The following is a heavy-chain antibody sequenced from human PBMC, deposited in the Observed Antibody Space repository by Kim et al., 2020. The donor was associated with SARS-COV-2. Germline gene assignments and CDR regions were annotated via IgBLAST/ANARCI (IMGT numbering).Heavy chain of an antibody. Sequence: GGSLRLSCVTSGFTFNNYRMSWVRQAPGKGLEWVANIKQDGSEKYYVDSVRGRFTISRDNAKNSLYPQMNSLRVEDTAVYYGVTSSGVRGGNDFWGQGTMVTVSS. D-gene: IGHD3-10*01. CDR1: GFTFNNYR. CDR3: VTSSGVRGGNDF. V-gene: IGHV3-7*01. CDR2: IKQDGSEK. J-gene: IGHJ4*02.